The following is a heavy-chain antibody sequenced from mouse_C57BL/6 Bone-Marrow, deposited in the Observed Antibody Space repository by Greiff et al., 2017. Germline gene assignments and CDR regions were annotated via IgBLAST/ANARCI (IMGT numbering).Heavy chain of an antibody. CDR2: ISSGSSTI. D-gene: IGHD1-1*01. J-gene: IGHJ2*01. Sequence: EVKLMEPGGGLVKPGGSLKLSCAASGFTFSDYGMHWVRQAPEKGLEWVAYISSGSSTIYYADTVKGRFTISRDNAKNTLFLQMTSLRSEDTAMYYCARGNYYGSPFDYWGQGTTLTVSS. CDR1: GFTFSDYG. V-gene: IGHV5-17*01. CDR3: ARGNYYGSPFDY.